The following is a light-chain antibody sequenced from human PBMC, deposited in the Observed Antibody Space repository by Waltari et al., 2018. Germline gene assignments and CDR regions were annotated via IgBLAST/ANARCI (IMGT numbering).Light chain of an antibody. CDR3: QQFDKLPFT. CDR1: QDIRNY. V-gene: IGKV1-33*01. J-gene: IGKJ5*01. CDR2: DAS. Sequence: DIQMTQSPSSLSASVGDRVTISCQASQDIRNYLNWYLQKPGEAPKLLIYDASSLNTGVPSRFSGSGSGTDFSLIITTLQPEDFATYYCQQFDKLPFTFGRGTRLEI.